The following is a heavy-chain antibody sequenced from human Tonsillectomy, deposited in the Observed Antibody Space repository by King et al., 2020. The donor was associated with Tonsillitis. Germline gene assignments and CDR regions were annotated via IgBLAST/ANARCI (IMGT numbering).Heavy chain of an antibody. CDR2: MNPNSGNT. CDR3: ARVSDSSGYYYFDY. V-gene: IGHV1-8*01. Sequence: VQLVQSGAEVKKPGASVKVSCKASGYTFTSYDINWVRQATGRGLEWMGWMNPNSGNTGYAQKFQGRVTMTRNTSISTAYMELSSLRSEDTAVYYCARVSDSSGYYYFDYWGQGTLVTVSS. J-gene: IGHJ4*02. D-gene: IGHD3-22*01. CDR1: GYTFTSYD.